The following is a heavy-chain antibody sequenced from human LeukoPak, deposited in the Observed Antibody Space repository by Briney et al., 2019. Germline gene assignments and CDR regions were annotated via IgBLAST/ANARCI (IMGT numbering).Heavy chain of an antibody. CDR2: ISHDGSNK. V-gene: IGHV3-30*14. CDR3: ARDPGYSYGLDY. J-gene: IGHJ4*02. CDR1: GFTFSGYP. D-gene: IGHD5-18*01. Sequence: PGGSLRLSCAASGFTFSGYPMHWVRQASDKGLEWVAVISHDGSNKYYADSVKGRFTISRDNSKNTLYLQMNSLRADDTAVYYCARDPGYSYGLDYWGQGTLVTVSS.